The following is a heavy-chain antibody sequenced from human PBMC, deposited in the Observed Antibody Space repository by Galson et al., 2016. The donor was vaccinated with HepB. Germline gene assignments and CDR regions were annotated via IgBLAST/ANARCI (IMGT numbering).Heavy chain of an antibody. V-gene: IGHV1-46*01. CDR1: GYTFSSYP. J-gene: IGHJ6*04. CDR2: ITPDNGNT. Sequence: LVKVSCKASGYTFSSYPIHWVRQAPGQGLEWMGIITPDNGNTVYAQKFQGSVTMTSDTSTSTVYMEVSSLRSEHTAVYYCARDKERWVQYNYYFGMDVWGKGTTVTVSS. D-gene: IGHD5-24*01. CDR3: ARDKERWVQYNYYFGMDV.